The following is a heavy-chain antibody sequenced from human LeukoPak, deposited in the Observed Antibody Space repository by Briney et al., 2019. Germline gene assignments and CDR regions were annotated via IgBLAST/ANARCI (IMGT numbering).Heavy chain of an antibody. CDR1: GFTFSSYS. Sequence: PGGSLRLSCAVSGFTFSSYSMNWVRQAPGKGLEWVSYISSSSSIIYYADSVKGRFTISRDNSKNTLYLQMNSLRAEDTAVYYCARHSSGWYAGWFDPWGQGTLVTVSS. V-gene: IGHV3-48*01. CDR3: ARHSSGWYAGWFDP. CDR2: ISSSSSII. D-gene: IGHD6-19*01. J-gene: IGHJ5*02.